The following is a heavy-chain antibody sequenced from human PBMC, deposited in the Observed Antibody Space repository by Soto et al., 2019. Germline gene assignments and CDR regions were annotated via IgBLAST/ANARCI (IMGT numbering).Heavy chain of an antibody. CDR1: GGSISSSSYY. V-gene: IGHV4-39*01. CDR3: ARFRSAITGTSYYYYYYGMDV. D-gene: IGHD1-20*01. CDR2: IYYSGST. J-gene: IGHJ6*02. Sequence: PSETLSLTCTVSGGSISSSSYYWGWIRQPPGKGLEWIGSIYYSGSTYYNPSLKSRVTISVDTSKNQFSLKLSSVTAADTAVYYCARFRSAITGTSYYYYYYGMDVWGQGTTVTVSS.